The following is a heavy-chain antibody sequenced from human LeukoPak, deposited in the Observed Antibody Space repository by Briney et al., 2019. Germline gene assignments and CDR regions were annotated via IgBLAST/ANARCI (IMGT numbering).Heavy chain of an antibody. Sequence: PSETLPLTCTVSGGSISSYYWSWIRQPAGKGLEWIGRIYTSGSTNYNPSLKSRVTMSVDTSKNQFSLKLSSVTAADTAVYYCARVAPPEYSSSSDAFDIWGQGTMVTVSS. CDR3: ARVAPPEYSSSSDAFDI. CDR1: GGSISSYY. J-gene: IGHJ3*02. CDR2: IYTSGST. D-gene: IGHD6-6*01. V-gene: IGHV4-4*07.